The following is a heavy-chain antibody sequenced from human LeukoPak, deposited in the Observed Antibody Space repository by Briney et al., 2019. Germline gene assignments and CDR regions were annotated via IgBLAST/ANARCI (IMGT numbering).Heavy chain of an antibody. CDR2: IYYSGST. CDR1: GGSIGSYY. Sequence: SETLSLTCTVSGGSIGSYYWSWIRQPPGKGLEWIGYIYYSGSTNYNPSLKSRVTISVDTSKNQFSLKLSSVTAADTAVYYCARAGTVTTLFDYWGQGTLVTVSS. V-gene: IGHV4-59*01. D-gene: IGHD4-17*01. CDR3: ARAGTVTTLFDY. J-gene: IGHJ4*02.